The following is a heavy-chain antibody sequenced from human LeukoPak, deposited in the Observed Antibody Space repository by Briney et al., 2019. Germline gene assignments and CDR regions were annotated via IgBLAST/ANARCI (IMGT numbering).Heavy chain of an antibody. CDR2: IKSKTDGGTA. CDR3: TTGVVMSYFDY. CDR1: GFTFSNAW. V-gene: IGHV3-15*01. D-gene: IGHD3-3*01. J-gene: IGHJ4*02. Sequence: GGSLRLSCAASGFTFSNAWMSWVRQAPGKGLEWVGRIKSKTDGGTADYAAPVKGRFTISRDDSKNTLYLQMNSLKTEDTAVYYCTTGVVMSYFDYWGQGTLVTVSS.